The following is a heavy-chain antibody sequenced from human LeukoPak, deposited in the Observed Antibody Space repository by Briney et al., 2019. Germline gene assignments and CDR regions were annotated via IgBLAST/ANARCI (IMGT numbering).Heavy chain of an antibody. D-gene: IGHD3-10*01. V-gene: IGHV1-69*05. CDR3: ARLGTGGSAVRGVIIPGISYYYYYGMDV. CDR2: IIPIFGTA. J-gene: IGHJ6*02. Sequence: ASVKVSCKASGGTFSSYAISWVRQAPGQGLEWMGGIIPIFGTANYVQKFQGRVTITTDESTSTAYMELSSLRSEDTAVYYCARLGTGGSAVRGVIIPGISYYYYYGMDVWGQGTTVTVSS. CDR1: GGTFSSYA.